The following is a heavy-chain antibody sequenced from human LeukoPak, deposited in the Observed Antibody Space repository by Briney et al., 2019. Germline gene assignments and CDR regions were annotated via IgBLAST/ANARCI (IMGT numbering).Heavy chain of an antibody. V-gene: IGHV1-8*02. CDR2: MNPNNGNT. J-gene: IGHJ5*02. CDR1: GYTFTSYA. CDR3: VRDGEGVAISVNYWFDP. Sequence: ASVKVSCKASGYTFTSYAMHWVRQASGQGLEWMGWMNPNNGNTGYAQKFQGRVTMTRDTSISTAYMELRGLRSEDTAVYYCVRDGEGVAISVNYWFDPWGQGTLVTVSS. D-gene: IGHD3-10*01.